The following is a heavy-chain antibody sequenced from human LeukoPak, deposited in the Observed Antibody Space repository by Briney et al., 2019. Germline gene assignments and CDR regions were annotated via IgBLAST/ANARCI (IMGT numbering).Heavy chain of an antibody. CDR1: GGSISSYY. Sequence: SETLSLTCTVSGGSISSYYWSWIRQPPGKGLEWIGYIYYSGSTNYNPSLKSRVTISVDTSKNQFSLKLSSVTAADTAVYYCARAAGYYYDSSGYYFPYYFDYWGQGTLVTVSS. D-gene: IGHD3-22*01. CDR3: ARAAGYYYDSSGYYFPYYFDY. CDR2: IYYSGST. V-gene: IGHV4-59*01. J-gene: IGHJ4*02.